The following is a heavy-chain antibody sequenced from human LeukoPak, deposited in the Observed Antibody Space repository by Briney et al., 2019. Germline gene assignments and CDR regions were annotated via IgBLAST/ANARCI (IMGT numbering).Heavy chain of an antibody. J-gene: IGHJ4*02. CDR3: ARGENSGWEIDY. V-gene: IGHV3-23*01. CDR2: ISGSGGST. CDR1: GFTFSSYA. Sequence: GGSLRLSCAASGFTFSSYAMSWVRQAPGKGLEWVSAISGSGGSTYYADSVKGRFTISRDNSKNTLYLQMNSLRADDTAVYFCARGENSGWEIDYWGQGTLVTVSS. D-gene: IGHD6-19*01.